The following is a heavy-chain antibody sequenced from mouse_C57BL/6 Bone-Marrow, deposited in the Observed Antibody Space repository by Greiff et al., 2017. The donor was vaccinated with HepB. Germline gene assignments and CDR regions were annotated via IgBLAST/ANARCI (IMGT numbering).Heavy chain of an antibody. Sequence: QVQLQQSGAELVRPGASVTLSCKASGYTFTDYEMHWVKQTPVHGLEWIGAIDPETGGTAYNQKFKGKAILTADKSSSTAYMELRSLTSEDSAVYYCTLIYYYGSSPLWYFDVWGTGTTVTVSS. D-gene: IGHD1-1*01. CDR3: TLIYYYGSSPLWYFDV. CDR2: IDPETGGT. CDR1: GYTFTDYE. J-gene: IGHJ1*03. V-gene: IGHV1-15*01.